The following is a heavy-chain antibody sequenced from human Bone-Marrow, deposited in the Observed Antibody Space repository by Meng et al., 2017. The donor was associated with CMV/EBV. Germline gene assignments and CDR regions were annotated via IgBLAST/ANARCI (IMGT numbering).Heavy chain of an antibody. Sequence: ASVKVSCKASGYTFTGYYMHWVRQAPGQGLEWMGWINPNSGGTNYAQKFQGRVTMTRDTSISTAYMELSRLRSDDTAVYYCARDQARITIFGVVIPHYYYYGMDVWGQGTTVTVPS. V-gene: IGHV1-2*02. J-gene: IGHJ6*02. D-gene: IGHD3-3*01. CDR2: INPNSGGT. CDR3: ARDQARITIFGVVIPHYYYYGMDV. CDR1: GYTFTGYY.